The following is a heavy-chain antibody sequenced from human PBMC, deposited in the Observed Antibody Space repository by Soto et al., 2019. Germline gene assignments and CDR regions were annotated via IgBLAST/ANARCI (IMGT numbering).Heavy chain of an antibody. CDR3: ATVRPSFGGVKDY. J-gene: IGHJ4*02. V-gene: IGHV3-30-3*01. D-gene: IGHD2-8*02. CDR1: GFIFSNYA. Sequence: QVQLVESGGGVVQPGRSLSLSCAASGFIFSNYAMHWVRQAPGKGLEWVAVMSYGGSREYYAGSVKGRFTISRDNSKNTLYLQMNTLRPEDTAVYYCATVRPSFGGVKDYWGQGTLVTVSS. CDR2: MSYGGSRE.